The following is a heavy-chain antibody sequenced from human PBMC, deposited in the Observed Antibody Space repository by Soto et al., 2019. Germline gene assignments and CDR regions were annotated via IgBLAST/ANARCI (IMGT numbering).Heavy chain of an antibody. CDR2: IWHDGSNS. V-gene: IGHV3-33*01. Sequence: QVQLVESGGGVVQPGRSLRLSCAASGFTFNNYGMHWVRQAPGKGLEWLAVIWHDGSNSSYANSVKGRFTISRDNSKNTLYLQISSLRAEDTAVYYCARRQIPPPTRGAANARGGMDVWGQGTTVTVSS. D-gene: IGHD6-13*01. CDR3: ARRQIPPPTRGAANARGGMDV. CDR1: GFTFNNYG. J-gene: IGHJ6*02.